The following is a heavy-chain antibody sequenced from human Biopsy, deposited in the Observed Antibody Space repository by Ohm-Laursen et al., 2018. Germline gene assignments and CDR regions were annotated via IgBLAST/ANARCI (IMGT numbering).Heavy chain of an antibody. J-gene: IGHJ5*02. CDR2: IYNTETT. CDR1: GGSISSSTTYY. Sequence: SETLSLTCIVSGGSISSSTTYYWAWLRQPPGKGLEWIGSIYNTETTFYNPSLKSRVTISVDTSTNQFSLKVSSVTAADTALYFCARHPTGFWFDPWGHGTLVTASS. V-gene: IGHV4-39*01. CDR3: ARHPTGFWFDP.